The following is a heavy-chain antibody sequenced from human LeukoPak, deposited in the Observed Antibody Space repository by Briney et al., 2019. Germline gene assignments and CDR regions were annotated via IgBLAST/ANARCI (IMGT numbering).Heavy chain of an antibody. CDR1: GFTFTSSA. Sequence: SVKVSCKASGFTFTSSAVQWVRQARGQRFEWIGWIVVGSGNTNYAQKFQERVTITRDMSTSTAYMELSSLRSEDTAVYYCAATEEYGSGSYYAYYYGMDVWGKGTTVTVSS. J-gene: IGHJ6*04. V-gene: IGHV1-58*01. D-gene: IGHD3-10*01. CDR3: AATEEYGSGSYYAYYYGMDV. CDR2: IVVGSGNT.